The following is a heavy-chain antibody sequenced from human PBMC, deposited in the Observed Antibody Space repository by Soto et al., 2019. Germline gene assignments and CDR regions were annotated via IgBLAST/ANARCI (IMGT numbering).Heavy chain of an antibody. CDR2: ISHDGSNK. CDR1: GFTFSSYG. J-gene: IGHJ4*02. Sequence: QVQLVESGGGVVQPGRSLRLSCAASGFTFSSYGMHWVRQAPGKGLEWVALISHDGSNKYYADSVKGRFTISRDNSKNTLYLQMNSLRAEDTAVYYCAKGSPPKQLLVDYWGQGTLVTVSS. CDR3: AKGSPPKQLLVDY. V-gene: IGHV3-30*18. D-gene: IGHD6-19*01.